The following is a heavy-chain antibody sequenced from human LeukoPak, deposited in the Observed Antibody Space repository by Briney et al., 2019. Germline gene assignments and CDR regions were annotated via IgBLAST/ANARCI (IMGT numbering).Heavy chain of an antibody. Sequence: SETLSLTCIVSGGSISSYYWSWIRQPPGKGLEWIGYIYYSGSTNYNPSLKSRVTISVDRSKNQFSLKLISVTAADTAVYYCARHSPRRIAVAGTTWWFDPWGQGTLVTVSS. CDR2: IYYSGST. D-gene: IGHD6-19*01. J-gene: IGHJ5*01. CDR3: ARHSPRRIAVAGTTWWFDP. V-gene: IGHV4-59*08. CDR1: GGSISSYY.